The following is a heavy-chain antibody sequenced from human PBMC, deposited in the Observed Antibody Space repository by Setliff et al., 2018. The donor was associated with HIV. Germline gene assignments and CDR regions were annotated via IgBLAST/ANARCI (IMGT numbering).Heavy chain of an antibody. CDR1: GGTFSSYA. CDR2: IIPIFGTP. Sequence: ASVKVSCKASGGTFSSYAISWVRQAPGQGLEWMARIIPIFGTPNYAQKFQGRVTITAHKSTSTAYMELSSLRSEDTAVYYCTRDSGYERVDAFDIWGQGTMVT. CDR3: TRDSGYERVDAFDI. V-gene: IGHV1-69*06. J-gene: IGHJ3*02. D-gene: IGHD5-12*01.